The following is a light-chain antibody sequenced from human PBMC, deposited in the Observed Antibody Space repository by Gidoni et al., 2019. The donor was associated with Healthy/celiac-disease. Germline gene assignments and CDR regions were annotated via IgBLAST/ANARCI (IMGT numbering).Light chain of an antibody. Sequence: EIVMTQSPATLSVSSGERATLPCRASQSVSSNLAWYQQKPGQAPRLLIYGASTRATGIPARFSGSGSGTEFTLTISRLQSEDFAVYCCQQYNNWPPWTFGQGTKVEIK. CDR3: QQYNNWPPWT. CDR1: QSVSSN. J-gene: IGKJ1*01. V-gene: IGKV3-15*01. CDR2: GAS.